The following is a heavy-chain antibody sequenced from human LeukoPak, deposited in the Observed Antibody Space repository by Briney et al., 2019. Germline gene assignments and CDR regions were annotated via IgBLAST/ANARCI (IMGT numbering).Heavy chain of an antibody. D-gene: IGHD6-19*01. V-gene: IGHV3-21*01. CDR1: GFTFSSYS. CDR2: ISSSSSYI. CDR3: ARDVGSSGWYSAFDI. J-gene: IGHJ3*02. Sequence: PGGSLRPSCAASGFTFSSYSMNWVRQAPGKGLEWVSSISSSSSYIYYADSVKGRFTISRDNAKNSLYLQMNSLRAEDTAVYYCARDVGSSGWYSAFDIWGQGTMVTVSS.